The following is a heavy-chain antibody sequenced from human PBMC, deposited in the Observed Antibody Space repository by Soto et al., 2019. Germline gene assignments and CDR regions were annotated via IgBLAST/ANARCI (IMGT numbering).Heavy chain of an antibody. CDR2: VIPIFGTP. V-gene: IGHV1-69*01. D-gene: IGHD2-15*01. CDR3: ARSQGGSSSLDIYYYSYDGVDV. Sequence: QVQLVQSGAEVKKPGSSVKVSCKAPGGTFSTYAISWVRQAPGQGLEWMGGVIPIFGTPKYAQKFQGRVTTTADACTRTGYMELRRLRSEDTAVYYCARSQGGSSSLDIYYYSYDGVDVWGQGTTVTVSS. J-gene: IGHJ6*02. CDR1: GGTFSTYA.